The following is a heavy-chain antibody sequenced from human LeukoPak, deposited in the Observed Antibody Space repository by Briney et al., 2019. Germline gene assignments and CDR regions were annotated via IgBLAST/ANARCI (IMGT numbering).Heavy chain of an antibody. J-gene: IGHJ5*02. CDR1: GFTFLSFW. CDR3: ARGVVPAAWELSWFDP. CDR2: IKQDETEK. D-gene: IGHD2-2*01. Sequence: GGPLSLSCAASGFTFLSFWMSWVRQAPGKGLDGVPNIKQDETEKYYVDSVKGRFIISRDNARNSLYLQMNSLRVEDTAVYYCARGVVPAAWELSWFDPWGQGTLVTVSS. V-gene: IGHV3-7*04.